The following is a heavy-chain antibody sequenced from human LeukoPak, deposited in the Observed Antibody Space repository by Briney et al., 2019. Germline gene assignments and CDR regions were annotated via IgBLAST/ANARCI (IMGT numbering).Heavy chain of an antibody. D-gene: IGHD6-19*01. Sequence: GGSLRLFCAVSRFPFSSYPMRCVREAPGKGLEWVSAISGRGGSTYYPGSVKGRFTISRHKCQNTLCLQMNSLRAEDTAVYYCAKGRSVAVAGTNAFDIWGQGTMVTVSS. CDR1: RFPFSSYP. CDR2: ISGRGGST. CDR3: AKGRSVAVAGTNAFDI. J-gene: IGHJ3*02. V-gene: IGHV3-23*01.